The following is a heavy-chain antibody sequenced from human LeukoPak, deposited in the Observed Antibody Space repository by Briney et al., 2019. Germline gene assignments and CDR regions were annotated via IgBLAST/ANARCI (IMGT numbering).Heavy chain of an antibody. J-gene: IGHJ5*02. CDR1: GFTFSSYS. D-gene: IGHD6-19*01. Sequence: GGSLRLSCAASGFTFSSYSMNWVRQAPGKGLEWVSSISSSSSYIYYADSVKGRFTISRDNAKNSLYLQMNSLRAEDTALYYCAKTPYSSPTPNWFDPWGQGTLVTVSS. CDR3: AKTPYSSPTPNWFDP. CDR2: ISSSSSYI. V-gene: IGHV3-21*04.